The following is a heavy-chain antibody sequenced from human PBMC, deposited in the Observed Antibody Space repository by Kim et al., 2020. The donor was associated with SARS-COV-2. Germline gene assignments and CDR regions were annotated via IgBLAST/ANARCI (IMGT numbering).Heavy chain of an antibody. J-gene: IGHJ4*02. Sequence: KPGGRADYSVDSVKGRFPISRDHAKNSLYLQMNNLRAEDTAVYYCTTGGAYWGQGTLVTVSS. V-gene: IGHV3-7*04. CDR3: TTGGAY. CDR2: KPGGRAD. D-gene: IGHD3-16*01.